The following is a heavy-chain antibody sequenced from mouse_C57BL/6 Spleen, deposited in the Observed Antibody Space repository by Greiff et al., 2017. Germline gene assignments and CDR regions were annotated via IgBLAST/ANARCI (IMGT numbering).Heavy chain of an antibody. V-gene: IGHV1-9*01. CDR1: GYTFTGYW. CDR3: ARKGYYGNRAWFAY. D-gene: IGHD2-1*01. CDR2: IFPGSGST. Sequence: VQLQQSGAELLKPGASVKLSCKAPGYTFTGYWIEWVKQRPGHGLEWIGEIFPGSGSTKDNEKLKGKATFTADTASHTAYMQLISLTTKDSAIYYCARKGYYGNRAWFAYWGQGTLVTGSA. J-gene: IGHJ3*01.